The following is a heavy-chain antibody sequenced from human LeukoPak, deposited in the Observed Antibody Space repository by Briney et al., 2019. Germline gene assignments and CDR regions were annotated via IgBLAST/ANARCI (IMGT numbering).Heavy chain of an antibody. CDR3: ASPTPTYYDILTPYYYYGMDV. V-gene: IGHV1-18*01. Sequence: ASVKVSCKASGYTFTSYGISWVRQAPGQGLEWMGWISAYNGNTNYAQKLQGRVTMTTDTSTSTAYMELRSLRSDDTAVYYCASPTPTYYDILTPYYYYGMDVWGQGTTVTVSS. CDR2: ISAYNGNT. D-gene: IGHD3-9*01. J-gene: IGHJ6*02. CDR1: GYTFTSYG.